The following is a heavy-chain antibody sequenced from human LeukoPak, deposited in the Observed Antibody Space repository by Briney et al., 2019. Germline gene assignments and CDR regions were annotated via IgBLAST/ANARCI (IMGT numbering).Heavy chain of an antibody. J-gene: IGHJ4*02. CDR1: GFTFSTFP. D-gene: IGHD2-15*01. CDR2: ISVSGSTT. CDR3: AKGSVAAHYFFNY. V-gene: IGHV3-23*01. Sequence: GGSLRLSCAASGFTFSTFPMSWVRQAPGKGLEWVSSISVSGSTTYYADSVKGRFTISRDNSKNTLYLQVNSLSAGDTAIYYCAKGSVAAHYFFNYWGQGTLVTVSS.